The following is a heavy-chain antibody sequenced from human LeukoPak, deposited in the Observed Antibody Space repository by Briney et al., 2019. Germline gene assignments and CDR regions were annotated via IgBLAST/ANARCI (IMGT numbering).Heavy chain of an antibody. CDR1: GFTLSNYW. CDR3: ARAISGGFSKTLDY. D-gene: IGHD2-15*01. J-gene: IGHJ4*02. CDR2: FSSDGKDI. Sequence: PGGSLRLSCVASGFTLSNYWMHWVRQAPGKGLVWVSRFSSDGKDIAYADSVKGRFTISRDIAKNTLYLQMNGLRADDTAVYYCARAISGGFSKTLDYWGQGSLVTVSS. V-gene: IGHV3-74*01.